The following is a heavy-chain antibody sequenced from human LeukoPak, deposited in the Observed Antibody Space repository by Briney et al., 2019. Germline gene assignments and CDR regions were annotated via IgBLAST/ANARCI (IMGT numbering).Heavy chain of an antibody. CDR3: VREDTPATANY. J-gene: IGHJ4*02. CDR2: ISGGGDIT. Sequence: QPGGSLRLSCAASGFTFSNYAMSWVRQAPGKGLEWVSAISGGGDITYYADSVTGRFTISRDNSKDTLFLQMHSLRPGDTAVYYCVREDTPATANYWGQGTLVTISS. CDR1: GFTFSNYA. V-gene: IGHV3-23*01. D-gene: IGHD2-21*02.